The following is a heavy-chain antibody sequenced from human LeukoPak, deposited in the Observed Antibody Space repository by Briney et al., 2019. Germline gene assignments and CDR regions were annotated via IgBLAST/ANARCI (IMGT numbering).Heavy chain of an antibody. CDR2: ISYDGSNK. D-gene: IGHD3-22*01. CDR3: AKDVSSGNYYYYGMDV. J-gene: IGHJ6*02. CDR1: GFTFSSYG. Sequence: GGSLRLSCAASGFTFSSYGMHWVRQAPGKGLEWVAVISYDGSNKYYADSVKGRFTISRDNSKNTLYLQMNSLRAEDTAVYYCAKDVSSGNYYYYGMDVWGQGTTVTVSS. V-gene: IGHV3-30*18.